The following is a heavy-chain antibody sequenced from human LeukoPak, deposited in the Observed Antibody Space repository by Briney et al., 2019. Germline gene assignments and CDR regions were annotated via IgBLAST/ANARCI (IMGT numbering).Heavy chain of an antibody. D-gene: IGHD1-26*01. Sequence: ASVKVSCKASGGTFSSYAISWVRQAPGQGLEWMGGIIPIFGTANYAQKFQGRVTITADESTSTAYMELSSLRSEDTAVYYCARDPVGATTKLDASDIWGQGTMVTVSS. CDR2: IIPIFGTA. CDR1: GGTFSSYA. J-gene: IGHJ3*02. V-gene: IGHV1-69*13. CDR3: ARDPVGATTKLDASDI.